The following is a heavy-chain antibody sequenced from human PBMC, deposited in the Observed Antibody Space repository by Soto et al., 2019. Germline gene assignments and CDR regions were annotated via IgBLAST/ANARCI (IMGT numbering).Heavy chain of an antibody. D-gene: IGHD1-1*01. CDR1: GFTFSSYV. J-gene: IGHJ6*02. CDR3: VRPLGWNDRYYGINV. V-gene: IGHV3-30-3*01. CDR2: ISYDGNNK. Sequence: QVQLVESGGGVVQPGRSLRLSCAASGFTFSSYVMHWVRQAPGKGLEWVAVISYDGNNKYYADSVKGRFTISRDNSKNTLYLQMNSLRTDDTAVYSCVRPLGWNDRYYGINVWGQGPTVAVSS.